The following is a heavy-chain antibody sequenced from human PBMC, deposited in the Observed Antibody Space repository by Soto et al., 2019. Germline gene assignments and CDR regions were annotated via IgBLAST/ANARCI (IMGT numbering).Heavy chain of an antibody. CDR3: ARALPTAKGAFDA. CDR1: GFTVSNGY. V-gene: IGHV3-53*01. CDR2: MYIGGST. J-gene: IGHJ5*02. Sequence: QAGGSLRLSCAASGFTVSNGYMTWVRQAPGKGLECVSVMYIGGSTYYVDSVKGRFTMSRDNSENTLHLQMNSLGAEDTAIYYCARALPTAKGAFDAWGQGTLVTVSS.